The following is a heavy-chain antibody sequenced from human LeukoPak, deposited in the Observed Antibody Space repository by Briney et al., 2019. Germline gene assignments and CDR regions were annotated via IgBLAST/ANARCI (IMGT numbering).Heavy chain of an antibody. J-gene: IGHJ6*03. CDR1: GVSISSYF. CDR3: ARHLWFGELRRDYYYSYYLDV. CDR2: ISYSEST. D-gene: IGHD3-10*01. V-gene: IGHV4-59*08. Sequence: SETLSLTCPVSGVSISSYFWSWIRQPPGKGLDWIGHISYSESTNYNPSLKSRVTISVDTSEKQFSLRLNSVTAADAAVYYCARHLWFGELRRDYYYSYYLDVWGKGTTVTISS.